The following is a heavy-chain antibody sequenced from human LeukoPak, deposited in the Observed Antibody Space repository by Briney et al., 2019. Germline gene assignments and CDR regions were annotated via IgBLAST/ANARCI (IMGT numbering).Heavy chain of an antibody. D-gene: IGHD2-21*02. V-gene: IGHV4-39*01. CDR3: ARGPSAQHIVVVTAITAREAFDI. CDR2: SNNSGST. CDR1: GCTFSSSTHY. J-gene: IGHJ3*02. Sequence: WETLTLSCTVSGCTFSSSTHYWVWLGHGPGQELMWIMSSNNSGSTYDNPSLKRLVTITVSTSKKQYSLKMSLVSAASTAVYCCARGPSAQHIVVVTAITAREAFDIWGQGTMLTVSS.